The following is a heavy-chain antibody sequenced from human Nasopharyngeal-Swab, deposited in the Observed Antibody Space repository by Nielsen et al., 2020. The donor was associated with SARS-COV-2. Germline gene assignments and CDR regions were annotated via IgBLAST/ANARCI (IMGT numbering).Heavy chain of an antibody. CDR3: ARGSYDSSGEYYYYGMDV. CDR2: INHSGST. Sequence: SETLSLTCAVYGGSFSGYYWSWIRQPPGKGLEWIGEINHSGSTNYNPSLKSRVTISVDTSKNQFSLKLTSVTAADTAVYYCARGSYDSSGEYYYYGMDVWGQGTTVTVSS. D-gene: IGHD3-22*01. V-gene: IGHV4-34*01. J-gene: IGHJ6*02. CDR1: GGSFSGYY.